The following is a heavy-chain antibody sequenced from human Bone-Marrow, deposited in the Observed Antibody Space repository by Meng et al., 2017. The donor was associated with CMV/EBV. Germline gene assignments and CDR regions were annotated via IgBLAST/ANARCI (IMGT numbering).Heavy chain of an antibody. V-gene: IGHV3-11*04. CDR2: ISSSGSTI. Sequence: GGSLRLSCAASGFTFSDYYMSWIRQAPGKGLEWVSYISSSGSTIYYADSVKGRFTISRDNAKNSLYLQMNSLRAEDTAVYYCVRVNERLVVPAAMSDYYGMDVWGQGTTVTVSS. CDR1: GFTFSDYY. J-gene: IGHJ6*02. CDR3: VRVNERLVVPAAMSDYYGMDV. D-gene: IGHD2-2*01.